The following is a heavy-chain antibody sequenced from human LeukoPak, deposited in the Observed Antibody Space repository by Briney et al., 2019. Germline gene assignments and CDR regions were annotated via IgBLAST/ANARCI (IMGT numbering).Heavy chain of an antibody. CDR3: TRGVRTAAAAWFDP. Sequence: ASVKVSCKAAGYTFTGYYMQWVRQAPGQGLEWLGWINPNSGATNYAQNFQGRVTMTRDTSISTVYMEVSSPRSDDTAVYYCTRGVRTAAAAWFDPWGQGTLVTVSS. CDR2: INPNSGAT. V-gene: IGHV1-2*02. D-gene: IGHD6-13*01. CDR1: GYTFTGYY. J-gene: IGHJ5*02.